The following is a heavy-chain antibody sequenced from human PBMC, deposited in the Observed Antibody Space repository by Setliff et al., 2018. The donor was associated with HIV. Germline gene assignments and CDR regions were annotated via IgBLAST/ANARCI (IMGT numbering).Heavy chain of an antibody. CDR1: GGSISSYS. J-gene: IGHJ4*02. CDR3: ARYSPRGYTLTGPY. V-gene: IGHV4-59*01. CDR2: IYYSGST. D-gene: IGHD6-25*01. Sequence: SETLSLTCTVSGGSISSYSWSWIRQPAGKGLEWIGHIYYSGSTKHNPSLKSRVTISLDTSKNQFSLKLTSVTAADTAVYYCARYSPRGYTLTGPYWGQGTLVTVS.